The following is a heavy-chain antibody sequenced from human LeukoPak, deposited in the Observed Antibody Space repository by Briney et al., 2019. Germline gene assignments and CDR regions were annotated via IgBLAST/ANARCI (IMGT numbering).Heavy chain of an antibody. V-gene: IGHV1-69*13. Sequence: ASVKVSCKASGGTFSSYAISWVRQAPGQGLEWMGGIIPIFGTANYAQKFQGRVTITADESTSTAYMELSSLRSEDTAVYYCARDLHCSGGSCYSGARGYYYYMDVWGKGTTVTVSS. CDR2: IIPIFGTA. CDR1: GGTFSSYA. CDR3: ARDLHCSGGSCYSGARGYYYYMDV. J-gene: IGHJ6*03. D-gene: IGHD2-15*01.